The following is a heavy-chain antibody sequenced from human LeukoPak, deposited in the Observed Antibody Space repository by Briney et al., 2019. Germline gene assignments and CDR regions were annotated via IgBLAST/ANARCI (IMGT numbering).Heavy chain of an antibody. CDR1: GYSFTTYW. D-gene: IGHD6-13*01. CDR3: ARLGSSYWYGVY. Sequence: GESLKISCKASGYSFTTYWIGWVRQMPGKGLEWMGIIYPADSTAHYSPSFQGQVTISVDKSINTAYLQWSRLKASDTVMYYCARLGSSYWYGVYWGQGTLVTVSS. V-gene: IGHV5-51*01. J-gene: IGHJ4*02. CDR2: IYPADSTA.